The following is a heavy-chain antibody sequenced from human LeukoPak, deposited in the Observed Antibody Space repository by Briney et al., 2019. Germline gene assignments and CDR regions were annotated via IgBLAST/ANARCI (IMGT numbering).Heavy chain of an antibody. CDR1: GFTFSDHY. V-gene: IGHV3-72*01. D-gene: IGHD4/OR15-4a*01. CDR3: ARSMYGEGRRIIDFDY. J-gene: IGHJ4*02. Sequence: PGGSLRLSCAASGFTFSDHYIDWVRQAPGNGLEWVARTRNKVNSYTTAYAASVAGRFTVSRDDSSNSVYLQINSLKIEDMAVYYCARSMYGEGRRIIDFDYWGQGSLLNVSS. CDR2: TRNKVNSYTT.